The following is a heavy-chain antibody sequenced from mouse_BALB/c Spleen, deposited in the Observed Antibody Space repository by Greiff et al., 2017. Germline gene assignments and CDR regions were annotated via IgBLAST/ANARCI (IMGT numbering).Heavy chain of an antibody. J-gene: IGHJ1*01. CDR2: SRNKANDYTT. CDR3: ARDRYAWYFDV. CDR1: GFTFSDFY. Sequence: EVQLVESGGGLVQPGGSLRLSCATSGFTFSDFYMEWVRQPPGKRLEWIAASRNKANDYTTEYSASVKGRFIVARDTSQSILYLQMNALRAEDTAIYYWARDRYAWYFDVGGAGTTVTVPP. D-gene: IGHD2-14*01. V-gene: IGHV7-1*02.